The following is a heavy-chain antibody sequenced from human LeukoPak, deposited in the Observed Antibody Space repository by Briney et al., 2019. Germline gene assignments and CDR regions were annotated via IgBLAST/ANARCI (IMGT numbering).Heavy chain of an antibody. Sequence: GRSLRLSCTASGFTFGDYAMSWVRQAPGKGLEWVGFIRSKAYGGTTEYAASVKCRFTISRDDSKSIAYLQMKSLKTEDRAVYYCTRVRELLYYYYGMDVWGQGTTVTVSS. J-gene: IGHJ6*02. CDR1: GFTFGDYA. V-gene: IGHV3-49*04. CDR3: TRVRELLYYYYGMDV. D-gene: IGHD1-26*01. CDR2: IRSKAYGGTT.